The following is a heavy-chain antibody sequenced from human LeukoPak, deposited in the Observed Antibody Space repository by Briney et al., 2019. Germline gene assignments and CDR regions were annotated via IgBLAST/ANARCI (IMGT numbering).Heavy chain of an antibody. CDR2: IYTSGST. J-gene: IGHJ4*02. V-gene: IGHV4-61*02. CDR1: GGSISSGSYY. CDR3: ARPRAVRGAFDY. Sequence: KPSETLSLTCTVSGGSISSGSYYRSWIRQPAGKGLEWIGRIYTSGSTHYNPSLKSRVTIVDTSKNQFSLKLSSVTAADTAVYYCARPRAVRGAFDYWGQGTLVTVSS. D-gene: IGHD3-10*01.